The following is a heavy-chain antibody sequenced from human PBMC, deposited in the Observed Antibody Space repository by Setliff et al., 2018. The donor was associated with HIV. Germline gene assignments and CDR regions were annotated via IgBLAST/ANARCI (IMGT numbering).Heavy chain of an antibody. CDR3: AREIPYSFGYYFDY. Sequence: TLSLTCTVSGGSISSGGYYWSWIRQPAGKGLEWIGRIYTSGSTKYNPSLKSRLTISVDTSKNQFSLKLRSVTAADTAAYYCAREIPYSFGYYFDYWGQGTLVTVSS. CDR2: IYTSGST. D-gene: IGHD5-18*01. V-gene: IGHV4-61*02. CDR1: GGSISSGGYY. J-gene: IGHJ4*02.